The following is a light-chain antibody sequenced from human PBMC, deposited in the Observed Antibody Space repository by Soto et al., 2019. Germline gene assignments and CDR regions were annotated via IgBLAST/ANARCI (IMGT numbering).Light chain of an antibody. CDR2: VDD. J-gene: IGLJ1*01. Sequence: QSVLTQPPSVSGTLGQRVIIPCSGTRSNIGANTVNWYQHLPGTAPKLLIYVDDERPSGVPDRFSGSKSGTSATLGITGFQTGDEADYYCGSWDSSLSAYVFGTGTKVTVL. V-gene: IGLV1-44*01. CDR1: RSNIGANT. CDR3: GSWDSSLSAYV.